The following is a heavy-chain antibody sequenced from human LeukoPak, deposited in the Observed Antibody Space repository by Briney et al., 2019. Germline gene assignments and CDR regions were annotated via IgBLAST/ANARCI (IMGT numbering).Heavy chain of an antibody. CDR2: IYTGGST. V-gene: IGHV4-4*07. CDR1: GGSISSYY. D-gene: IGHD3-10*01. CDR3: ARDRLDSGIDY. Sequence: SETLSLTSTVSGGSISSYYWGWLRQPPGKGREGMGRIYTGGSTNDNNSLKSRITMSVDTSKNQYSLKLSSVTAADTAVYYCARDRLDSGIDYWGQGTLVTVSS. J-gene: IGHJ4*02.